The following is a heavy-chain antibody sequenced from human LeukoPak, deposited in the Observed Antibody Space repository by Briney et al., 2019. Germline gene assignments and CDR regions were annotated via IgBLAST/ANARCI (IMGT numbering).Heavy chain of an antibody. CDR3: AREGTTYDSSGYYYPLRYFDY. D-gene: IGHD3-22*01. CDR2: ISAYNGNT. Sequence: ASVKVSCKASGYTFTSNGISWVRQAPGQGLEWMGWISAYNGNTNYAQKLQGRVTITTDTSTSTAYMELRSLRSDDTAVYYCAREGTTYDSSGYYYPLRYFDYWGQGTLVTVSS. J-gene: IGHJ4*02. CDR1: GYTFTSNG. V-gene: IGHV1-18*01.